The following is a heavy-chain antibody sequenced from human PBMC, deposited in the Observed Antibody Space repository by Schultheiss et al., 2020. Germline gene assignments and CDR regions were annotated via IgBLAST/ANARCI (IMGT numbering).Heavy chain of an antibody. V-gene: IGHV4-39*07. D-gene: IGHD3-9*01. CDR2: IYTSGST. CDR3: ARDPLRYFDWLSYYYYGMDV. J-gene: IGHJ6*02. Sequence: SETLSLTCTVSGGSISSSSYYWGWIRQPPGKGLEWIGRIYTSGSTNYNPSLKSRVTISVDTSKNQFSLKLSSVTAADTAVYYCARDPLRYFDWLSYYYYGMDVWGQGTTVTVSS. CDR1: GGSISSSSYY.